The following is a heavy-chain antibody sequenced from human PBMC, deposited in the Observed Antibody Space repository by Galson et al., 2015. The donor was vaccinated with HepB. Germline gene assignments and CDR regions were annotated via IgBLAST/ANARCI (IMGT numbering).Heavy chain of an antibody. J-gene: IGHJ4*02. CDR2: VYPGDSDT. V-gene: IGHV5-51*03. CDR1: GYSFTSYW. CDR3: ARLQYYYDSSEEDLSGFDY. Sequence: QSGAEVKKPGESLKISCKGSGYSFTSYWIAWVRQMPGQGLEWMGVVYPGDSDTRYSPSFQGQVTISADKSISTAYLQWSSLKASDTAMYYCARLQYYYDSSEEDLSGFDYWGQGTLVTVSS. D-gene: IGHD3-22*01.